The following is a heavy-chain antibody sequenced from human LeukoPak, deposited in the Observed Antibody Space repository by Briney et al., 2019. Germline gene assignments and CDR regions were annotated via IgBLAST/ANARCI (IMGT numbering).Heavy chain of an antibody. D-gene: IGHD3-22*01. J-gene: IGHJ1*01. CDR1: GGSISSYY. CDR2: IYYSGST. Sequence: SETLSLTCTVSGGSISSYYWSWIRQPPGKGLEWIGYIYYSGSTNYNPSLKSRVTISVDTSKNQFSLKLSSVTAADTAMYYCARSNYYDTTSAYLQYWGQGTLVIVSS. CDR3: ARSNYYDTTSAYLQY. V-gene: IGHV4-59*08.